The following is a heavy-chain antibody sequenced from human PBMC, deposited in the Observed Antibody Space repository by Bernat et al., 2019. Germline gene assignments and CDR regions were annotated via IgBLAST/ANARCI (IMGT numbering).Heavy chain of an antibody. CDR3: ARVPPYRWSEVDY. J-gene: IGHJ4*02. CDR1: GFTFSDYY. Sequence: QVQLVESGGGLVKPGGSLRLSCAASGFTFSDYYMSWIRQAPGKGLEWVSYISSSSSYTNYADSVKGRFTISRDNAKNSLYMQMNSLRAEDTAVYYCARVPPYRWSEVDYWGQGTLVTVSS. D-gene: IGHD3-16*02. CDR2: ISSSSSYT. V-gene: IGHV3-11*05.